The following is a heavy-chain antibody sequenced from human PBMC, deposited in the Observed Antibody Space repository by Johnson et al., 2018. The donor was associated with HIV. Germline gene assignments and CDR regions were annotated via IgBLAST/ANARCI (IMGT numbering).Heavy chain of an antibody. CDR3: TRRSPYDAFDI. Sequence: QVQLVESGGGVVRPGRSLRLSCTASGFTFSNYPMHWVRQAPGKGLEWVAVVSFDGSKKYHADSVKGRFTISRDNSKNTLYLQMNSQRAEDTAVYYCTRRSPYDAFDIWGQGTMVTVSS. CDR1: GFTFSNYP. J-gene: IGHJ3*02. CDR2: VSFDGSKK. V-gene: IGHV3-30*04.